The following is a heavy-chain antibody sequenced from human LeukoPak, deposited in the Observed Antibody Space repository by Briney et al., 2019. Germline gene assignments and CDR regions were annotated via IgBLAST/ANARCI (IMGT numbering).Heavy chain of an antibody. J-gene: IGHJ4*02. Sequence: GRSLRLSCAASGFTFSSYAMYWVRQAPGKGLEWVAVISYVGGITYYADSVKGRFTISRDNSKNTVFLQMNSLRVEDTAVYYCARGRAGSNSWTRAGDYFDHWGQGTLVTVSS. D-gene: IGHD6-13*01. CDR1: GFTFSSYA. CDR3: ARGRAGSNSWTRAGDYFDH. V-gene: IGHV3-30-3*01. CDR2: ISYVGGIT.